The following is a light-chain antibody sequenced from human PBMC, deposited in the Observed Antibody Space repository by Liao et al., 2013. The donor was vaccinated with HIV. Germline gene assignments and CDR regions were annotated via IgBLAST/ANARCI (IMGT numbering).Light chain of an antibody. V-gene: IGLV3-21*04. Sequence: SYVLTQPPSVSVAPGKTASLTCGGNTIGSKSVHWYQRKPGQAPVLLIYYDSDRPSGIPERFSGSNSGNTATLTISRVEAGDEADYYCQVWDSSSDHPGVFGGGTKLTVL. J-gene: IGLJ3*02. CDR3: QVWDSSSDHPGV. CDR2: YDS. CDR1: TIGSKS.